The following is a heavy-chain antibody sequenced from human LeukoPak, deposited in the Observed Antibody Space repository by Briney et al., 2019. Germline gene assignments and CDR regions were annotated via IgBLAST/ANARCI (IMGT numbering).Heavy chain of an antibody. V-gene: IGHV1-18*01. Sequence: GASVKVSCKASGYSFTHHGISRVRQAPGQGLEWMGWISGYNGDTIYAQHLQGRVTMTKDTSATTAYMELRSLTSDDTAVYYCARERYSSSWGPQKYGMDVWGQGTTVTVSS. CDR1: GYSFTHHG. D-gene: IGHD6-13*01. CDR2: ISGYNGDT. J-gene: IGHJ6*02. CDR3: ARERYSSSWGPQKYGMDV.